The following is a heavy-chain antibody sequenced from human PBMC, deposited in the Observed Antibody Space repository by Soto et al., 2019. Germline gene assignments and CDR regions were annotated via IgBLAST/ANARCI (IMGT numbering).Heavy chain of an antibody. V-gene: IGHV1-58*01. Sequence: QMQLVQSGPEVKKPGTSVKVSCKASGLTFSSSAVHWVRQARGHRLEWIGWIDVGSANANYAQRLQERVTISRDMSTSTAYMELSSLRPEDKAVYYCAADMGGYIYGLGTYWGQGTLVTFSS. J-gene: IGHJ4*02. CDR3: AADMGGYIYGLGTY. D-gene: IGHD5-18*01. CDR1: GLTFSSSA. CDR2: IDVGSANA.